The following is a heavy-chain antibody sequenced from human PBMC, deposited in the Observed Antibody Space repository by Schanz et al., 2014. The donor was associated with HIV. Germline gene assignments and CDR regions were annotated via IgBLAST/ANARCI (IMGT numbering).Heavy chain of an antibody. CDR3: AGDDSSGYLYAFDI. D-gene: IGHD3-22*01. CDR1: GLTFSNHA. V-gene: IGHV3-23*01. Sequence: EVQLLESGGGLVQPGGSLRLSCKVSGLTFSNHAMTWVRQAPGKGLEWVSGISISGETTYYADSVKGRFTISRDNSKNTLYLQMNSLRVEDTAVYYCAGDDSSGYLYAFDIWGQGTMVTVSS. CDR2: ISISGETT. J-gene: IGHJ3*02.